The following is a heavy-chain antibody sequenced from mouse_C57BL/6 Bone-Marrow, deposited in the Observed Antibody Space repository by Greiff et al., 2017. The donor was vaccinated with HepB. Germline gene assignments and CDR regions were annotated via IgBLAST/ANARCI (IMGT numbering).Heavy chain of an antibody. J-gene: IGHJ3*01. CDR2: IDPANGNT. Sequence: VQLQQSVAELVRPGASVKLSCTASGFNIKNTYMPWVKQRPEQGLEWIGRIDPANGNTKYAPKFQGKVTITADTSSNTAYLQLSSLTSEDTAIYYCATYYGNVAGFAYWGQGTLVTVSA. CDR1: GFNIKNTY. D-gene: IGHD2-10*01. V-gene: IGHV14-3*01. CDR3: ATYYGNVAGFAY.